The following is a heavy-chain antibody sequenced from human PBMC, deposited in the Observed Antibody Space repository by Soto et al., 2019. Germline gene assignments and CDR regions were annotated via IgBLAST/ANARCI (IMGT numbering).Heavy chain of an antibody. D-gene: IGHD6-13*01. V-gene: IGHV1-58*01. CDR3: PADVYLAAAGTDY. CDR2: IVVGSGNT. Sequence: SVKVSCKASGFTFTSSAVQWVRQARGQRLEWIGWIVVGSGNTNYAQKFQGRVTITRDMSTSTAYMELSSLRSEDTAVYYCPADVYLAAAGTDYWGQGTLVTVSS. CDR1: GFTFTSSA. J-gene: IGHJ4*02.